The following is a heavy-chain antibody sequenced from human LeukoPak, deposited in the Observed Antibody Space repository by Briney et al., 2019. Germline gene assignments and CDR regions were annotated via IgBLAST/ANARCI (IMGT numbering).Heavy chain of an antibody. CDR1: GFTFSSYS. V-gene: IGHV3-48*01. D-gene: IGHD1-26*01. CDR3: AGTDSGSYSRWFDY. Sequence: GGSLRLSCAASGFTFSSYSMKWVRQAPGKGLEWVSYISSSSSIIYYADSVKGRFTVSRDNAKNSLYLQMNSLRAEDTAVYHCAGTDSGSYSRWFDYWGQGTLVTVSS. J-gene: IGHJ4*02. CDR2: ISSSSSII.